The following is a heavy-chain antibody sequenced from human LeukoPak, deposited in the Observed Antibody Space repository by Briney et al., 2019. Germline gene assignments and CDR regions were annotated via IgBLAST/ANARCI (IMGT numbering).Heavy chain of an antibody. J-gene: IGHJ4*02. D-gene: IGHD2-21*01. CDR3: AKFLPTHIVVANYYFDY. V-gene: IGHV3-23*01. CDR2: ISGSGGST. CDR1: GFTFSSYA. Sequence: GGSLRLSCPASGFTFSSYAMSWVRQAPGKGLEWVSAISGSGGSTYYADSVKGRFTISRDNSKNTLYLQMNSLRAEDTAVYYCAKFLPTHIVVANYYFDYWGQGTLVTVSS.